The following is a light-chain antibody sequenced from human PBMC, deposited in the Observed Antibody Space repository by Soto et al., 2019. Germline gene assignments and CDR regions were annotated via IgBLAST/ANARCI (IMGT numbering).Light chain of an antibody. J-gene: IGKJ4*01. Sequence: IQLTQSPSSLSTSFGDSVTITCRASRDITSYLAWYQQKPGKAPNLLIYGASTLQSGVPSRFSGSGSGTDFTLTISSLQAEDFASYYCQQTRAYPSTFGGGTKVDIK. CDR1: RDITSY. CDR2: GAS. V-gene: IGKV1-9*01. CDR3: QQTRAYPST.